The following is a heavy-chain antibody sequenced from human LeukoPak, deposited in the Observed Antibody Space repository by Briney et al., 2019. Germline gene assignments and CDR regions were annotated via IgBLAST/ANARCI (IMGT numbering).Heavy chain of an antibody. V-gene: IGHV3-23*01. D-gene: IGHD6-19*01. Sequence: GGSLRLSCAASEFTFSSYGMSWVRQAPGKGLEWVSGISGGGGSTYYADSVKGRFTISRDNSKNTLYMQMNSLRGEDTAIYYCVRGLMWSGWYFDYWGQGTLVTVSS. J-gene: IGHJ4*02. CDR1: EFTFSSYG. CDR2: ISGGGGST. CDR3: VRGLMWSGWYFDY.